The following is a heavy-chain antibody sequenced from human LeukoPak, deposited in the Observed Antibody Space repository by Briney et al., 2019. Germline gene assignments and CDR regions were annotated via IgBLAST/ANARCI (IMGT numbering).Heavy chain of an antibody. CDR2: IYTSGST. CDR1: GGSLSSYY. CDR3: ARDKVYYGMDV. V-gene: IGHV4-4*07. J-gene: IGHJ6*02. Sequence: SETLSLTCTVSGGSLSSYYWSWIRQPAGKGLEWIGRIYTSGSTNYNPFPKSRVTMSVDTSKNQFSLKLSSVTAADTAVYYCARDKVYYGMDVWGQGTTVTVSS.